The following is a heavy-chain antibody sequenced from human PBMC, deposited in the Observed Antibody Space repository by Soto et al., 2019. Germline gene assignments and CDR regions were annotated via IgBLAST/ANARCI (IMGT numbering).Heavy chain of an antibody. J-gene: IGHJ4*02. CDR2: ISSSSSTI. Sequence: EVQLVESGGGLVQPGGSLRLSCAASGFTFSSYSMNWVRQAPGKGLEWVSYISSSSSTIYYADSVKGRFTISRDNAKNSLYLQMNSLRDADTALYYCARRNTYGWFDYWGQGTLVTVSS. CDR3: ARRNTYGWFDY. CDR1: GFTFSSYS. D-gene: IGHD5-18*01. V-gene: IGHV3-48*02.